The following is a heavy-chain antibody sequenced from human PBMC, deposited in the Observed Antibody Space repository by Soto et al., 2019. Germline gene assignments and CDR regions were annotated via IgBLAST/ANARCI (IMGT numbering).Heavy chain of an antibody. CDR3: ARFLTGHYDILTGYDYYYGMDV. CDR2: INPFDGSR. D-gene: IGHD3-9*01. V-gene: IGHV1-46*01. J-gene: IGHJ6*02. CDR1: GYIFTSYY. Sequence: ASAKLRCKASGYIFTSYYIHWVRQAPEQGLEWMGWINPFDGSRMFAQSFQGRVTMTTDTSTSTAYMELRSLRSDDTAVYYCARFLTGHYDILTGYDYYYGMDVWGQGTTVTVSS.